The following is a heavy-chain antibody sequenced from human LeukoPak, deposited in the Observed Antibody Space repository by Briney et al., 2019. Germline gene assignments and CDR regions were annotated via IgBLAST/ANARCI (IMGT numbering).Heavy chain of an antibody. J-gene: IGHJ3*02. V-gene: IGHV3-7*01. CDR2: IKQDGGEK. Sequence: GGSLRLSCAASGFTFSSYWMSRVRQAPGKGPEWVANIKQDGGEKYYVDSVKGRFTISRDNAKNSLYLQMNSLRAEDTAVYYCARDAFSRISVFGVVSDAFDIWGQGTMVTVSS. CDR3: ARDAFSRISVFGVVSDAFDI. D-gene: IGHD3-3*01. CDR1: GFTFSSYW.